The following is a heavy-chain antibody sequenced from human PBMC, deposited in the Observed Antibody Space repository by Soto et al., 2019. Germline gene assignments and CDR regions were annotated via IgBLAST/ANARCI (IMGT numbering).Heavy chain of an antibody. CDR2: ISYDGSNK. CDR1: GFTFSSYG. Sequence: ESGGGVVQPGRSLRLSCAASGFTFSSYGMHWVRQAPGKGLEWVAVISYDGSNKYYADSVKGRFTISRDNSKNTLYLQMNSMRAEDTAVYYCAKDRVGATGYGMDVWGQGTTVTVSS. CDR3: AKDRVGATGYGMDV. V-gene: IGHV3-30*18. D-gene: IGHD1-26*01. J-gene: IGHJ6*02.